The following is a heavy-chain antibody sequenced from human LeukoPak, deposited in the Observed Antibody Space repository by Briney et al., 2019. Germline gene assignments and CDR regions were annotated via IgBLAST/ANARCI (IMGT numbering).Heavy chain of an antibody. Sequence: GGSLRLSCAASGLTLSSHGMHWVRQAPGKGLEWVAVLWYHGRNEYYADSVKGRFSISRDTSRSTVYLQMSSLRAEDTAVYYCARDDDTNSHYSLFEYWGQGTRVTVSS. CDR2: LWYHGRNE. V-gene: IGHV3-33*01. D-gene: IGHD3-22*01. CDR3: ARDDDTNSHYSLFEY. J-gene: IGHJ4*02. CDR1: GLTLSSHG.